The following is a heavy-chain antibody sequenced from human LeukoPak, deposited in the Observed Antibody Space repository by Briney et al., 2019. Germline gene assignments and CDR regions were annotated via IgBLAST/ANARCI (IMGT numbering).Heavy chain of an antibody. Sequence: GRSLRLSCAASGFTFDDYAMHWVRQAPGKGLEWVSGISWNSGSIGCADSVKGRFTISRDNAKNSLYLQMNSLRAEDTAVYYCAELGITMIGGVWGKGTTVTISS. CDR2: ISWNSGSI. CDR1: GFTFDDYA. V-gene: IGHV3-9*01. CDR3: AELGITMIGGV. D-gene: IGHD3-10*02. J-gene: IGHJ6*04.